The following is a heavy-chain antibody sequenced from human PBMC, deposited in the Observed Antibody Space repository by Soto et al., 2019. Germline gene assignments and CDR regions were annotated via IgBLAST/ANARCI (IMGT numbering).Heavy chain of an antibody. J-gene: IGHJ4*02. V-gene: IGHV2-5*02. CDR1: GFSLSTSGVG. Sequence: QITLKESGPTLVKPTQTLTLTCTFSGFSLSTSGVGVGCVRQPPGKALEWLALIYWDDDKRYSPSLKSRLTVTKYPSKYHVVLTMPNMDTVDTATYYCAHILYYYGSGSYDYCGQGTLVTVSS. CDR3: AHILYYYGSGSYDY. D-gene: IGHD3-10*01. CDR2: IYWDDDK.